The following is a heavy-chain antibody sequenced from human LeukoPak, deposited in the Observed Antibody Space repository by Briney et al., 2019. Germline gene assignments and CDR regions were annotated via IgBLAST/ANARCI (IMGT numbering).Heavy chain of an antibody. CDR3: RRVAHSSSWYFFDS. CDR1: GGSFSGYY. CDR2: ITHNGST. V-gene: IGHV4-34*01. J-gene: IGHJ4*02. D-gene: IGHD6-13*01. Sequence: SETLTLTCAVYGGSFSGYYWSWIRQPPGKGLEWIGEITHNGSTSYNPSLKGRVTTSVDTSKNQFSLQLSSVTAAATAVYYCRRVAHSSSWYFFDSWGQGTLVTVSS.